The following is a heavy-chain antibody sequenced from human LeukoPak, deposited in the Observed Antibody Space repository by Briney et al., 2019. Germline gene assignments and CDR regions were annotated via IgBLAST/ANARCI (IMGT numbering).Heavy chain of an antibody. Sequence: GGSLRLSCAASGFTFSSYAMSWVRQAPGMGLEWVSAIRGSAGTTYYADSVKGRFTISRDNSKNTLYLQMNSLTAEDTAVYFCAKDYYDSSGYYLGKPYWGQGTLVTVSS. CDR3: AKDYYDSSGYYLGKPY. CDR1: GFTFSSYA. V-gene: IGHV3-23*01. J-gene: IGHJ4*02. D-gene: IGHD3-22*01. CDR2: IRGSAGTT.